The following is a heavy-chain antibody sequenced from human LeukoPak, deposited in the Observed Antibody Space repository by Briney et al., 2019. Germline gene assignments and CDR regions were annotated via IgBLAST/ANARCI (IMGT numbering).Heavy chain of an antibody. J-gene: IGHJ5*02. CDR3: ARGGYSGYDGNWFDP. Sequence: SETLSLTCAVSGGSISSGGYSWSWIRQPPGKGLEWIGYIYHSGSTYYNPSLKSRVTISVDRSKNQFSLKLSSVTAADTAVYYCARGGYSGYDGNWFDPWGQGTLVTVSS. CDR2: IYHSGST. V-gene: IGHV4-30-2*01. CDR1: GGSISSGGYS. D-gene: IGHD5-12*01.